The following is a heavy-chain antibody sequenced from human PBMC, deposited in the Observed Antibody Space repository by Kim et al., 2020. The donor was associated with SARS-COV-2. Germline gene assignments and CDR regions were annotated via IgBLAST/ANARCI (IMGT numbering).Heavy chain of an antibody. Sequence: YNPSRKSRVTIAVETSKNQFSRKLSSVTAADTAIYYCATGDWNKGFVDYWGQGTLATVSS. D-gene: IGHD1-1*01. CDR3: ATGDWNKGFVDY. J-gene: IGHJ4*02. V-gene: IGHV4-4*09.